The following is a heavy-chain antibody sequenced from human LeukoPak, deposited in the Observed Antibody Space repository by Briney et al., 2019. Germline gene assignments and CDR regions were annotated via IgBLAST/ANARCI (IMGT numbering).Heavy chain of an antibody. CDR3: ARAHRGGDCYRYYYYYMDV. CDR1: GGSISSGDYY. Sequence: SQTLSLTCTVSGGSISSGDYYWSWIRQPPGKGLEWIGYIYYSGSTYYNPSLKSRVTISVDTSKNQFSLKLSSVTAADTAVYYCARAHRGGDCYRYYYYYMDVWGKGTTVTVSS. D-gene: IGHD2-21*01. J-gene: IGHJ6*03. CDR2: IYYSGST. V-gene: IGHV4-30-4*08.